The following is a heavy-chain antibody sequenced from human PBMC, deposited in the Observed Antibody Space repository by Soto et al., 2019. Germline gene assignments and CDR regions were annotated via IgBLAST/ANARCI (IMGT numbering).Heavy chain of an antibody. D-gene: IGHD3-10*01. CDR1: GFTFNDYS. Sequence: GGSLRLSCEASGFTFNDYSMDWVRQAPEKGLEWVSSISSSGTYIYYADSVKGRFAISRDNANNVMYPQMDTLRAEDTAVYYCVRAGHVFDVHYYGMDLWGQGTTVTVSS. J-gene: IGHJ6*02. V-gene: IGHV3-21*01. CDR3: VRAGHVFDVHYYGMDL. CDR2: ISSSGTYI.